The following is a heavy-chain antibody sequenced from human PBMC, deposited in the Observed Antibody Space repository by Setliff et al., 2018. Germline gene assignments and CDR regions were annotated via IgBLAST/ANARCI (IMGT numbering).Heavy chain of an antibody. CDR1: GFTFSYAW. Sequence: GGSLRLSCAASGFTFSYAWMHWVRQAPGKGLEWVGRSKSKTAGGAIDYAAPVKGRFTISRDDSKRTLYLQMNSLKNEDTALYYCMSTPSGTYSTYYYYYNMDVWGKGTQVTVSS. V-gene: IGHV3-15*07. CDR2: SKSKTAGGAI. D-gene: IGHD3-10*01. CDR3: MSTPSGTYSTYYYYYNMDV. J-gene: IGHJ6*03.